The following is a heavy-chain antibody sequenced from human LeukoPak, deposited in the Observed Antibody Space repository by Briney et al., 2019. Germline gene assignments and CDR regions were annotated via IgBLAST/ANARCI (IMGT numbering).Heavy chain of an antibody. CDR3: ARGIAAAGTRFDP. CDR2: IWYDGSDK. V-gene: IGHV3-33*01. CDR1: GFIFSTYG. J-gene: IGHJ5*02. Sequence: GGSLRLSCVASGFIFSTYGMHWVRQAPGKGLEWVAVIWYDGSDKDYADSVKGRFTISRDNSKNTVFLQINSLKAEDTAVYYCARGIAAAGTRFDPWGQGTLVTVSS. D-gene: IGHD6-13*01.